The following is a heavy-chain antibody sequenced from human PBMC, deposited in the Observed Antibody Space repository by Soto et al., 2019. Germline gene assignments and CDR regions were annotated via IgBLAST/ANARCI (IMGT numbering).Heavy chain of an antibody. D-gene: IGHD6-13*01. J-gene: IGHJ4*02. CDR3: ARDNSNWAFDY. CDR1: GYIFTSYH. V-gene: IGHV1-46*01. Sequence: QVQLVQSGAEVKKPGASVNVSGKASGYIFTSYHMHWVRQAPGQGLEWMGIIYPSGGGSRYAQTFQGRGTMTRDTSTNTLYMELSSLRSDDTAVYYCARDNSNWAFDYWGQGTLVTVSS. CDR2: IYPSGGGS.